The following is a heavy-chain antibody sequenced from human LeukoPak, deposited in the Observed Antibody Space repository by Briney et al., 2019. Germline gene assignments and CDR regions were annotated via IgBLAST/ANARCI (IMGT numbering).Heavy chain of an antibody. Sequence: GGSLKLSCAASGFTFSGSAMHWVGQAPGKGLEWVGRNRSRENTNATGNALSVKCRFPNTTDNSKSTAYLPTNRLKTEDTAVYYCTRLGLGQQVGIDYWGQGTLVTVSS. CDR2: NRSRENTNAT. J-gene: IGHJ4*02. CDR1: GFTFSGSA. V-gene: IGHV3-73*01. CDR3: TRLGLGQQVGIDY. D-gene: IGHD6-13*01.